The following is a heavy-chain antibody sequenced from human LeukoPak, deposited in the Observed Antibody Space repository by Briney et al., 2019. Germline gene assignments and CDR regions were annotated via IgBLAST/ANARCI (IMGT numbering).Heavy chain of an antibody. D-gene: IGHD3-10*01. J-gene: IGHJ5*02. Sequence: SETLSLTCAVHNGSFSGYYWTWIRQAPGKGLEGIGEINNNGVTYYNPSLKSRVTISRDTSKIQFSLQLKSLSVADTAVYYCARGGTTHYYGSGTSPWGQGTLVIVSS. CDR3: ARGGTTHYYGSGTSP. CDR2: INNNGVT. CDR1: NGSFSGYY. V-gene: IGHV4-34*01.